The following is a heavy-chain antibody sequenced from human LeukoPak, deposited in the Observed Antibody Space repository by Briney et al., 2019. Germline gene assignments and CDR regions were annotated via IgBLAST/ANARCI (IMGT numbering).Heavy chain of an antibody. J-gene: IGHJ4*02. Sequence: PSETLSLTCTVSGGSLSSSRYYWGWLRQPPGRGLEWIGSIYYSGSTYYNPSLKSRVTISVDTSKNHFSLKLISVTAADTAVYYCARLHILVAVDYWGQGTLVTVSS. CDR1: GGSLSSSRYY. CDR3: ARLHILVAVDY. D-gene: IGHD2-15*01. V-gene: IGHV4-39*01. CDR2: IYYSGST.